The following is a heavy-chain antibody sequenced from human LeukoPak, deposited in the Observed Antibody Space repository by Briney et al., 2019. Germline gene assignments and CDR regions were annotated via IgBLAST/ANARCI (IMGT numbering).Heavy chain of an antibody. CDR2: IYSGGST. J-gene: IGHJ5*02. CDR3: ASKPRIQPWLT. Sequence: PGGSLRLSCAASGFTVSSNYMSWVRQAPGKGLEWVSVIYSGGSTYYADSVKGRFTISRDNSKNTLYLQMNSLRAEDTAVYYCASKPRIQPWLTWGQGTLVTVSS. CDR1: GFTVSSNY. D-gene: IGHD5-18*01. V-gene: IGHV3-53*01.